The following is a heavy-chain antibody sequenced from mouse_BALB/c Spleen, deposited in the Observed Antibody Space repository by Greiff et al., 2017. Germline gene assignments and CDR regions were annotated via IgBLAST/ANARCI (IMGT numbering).Heavy chain of an antibody. D-gene: IGHD2-14*01. V-gene: IGHV1S127*01. J-gene: IGHJ3*01. Sequence: VQLQQSGPELVRPGASVKMSCKASGYTFTSYWMHWVKQRPGQGLEWIGMIDPANSETRLNQKFKDKATLNVDKSSNTAYMQLSSLTSEDAAVYCCARANYGYDGAWFAYWGQGTLVTVSA. CDR3: ARANYGYDGAWFAY. CDR1: GYTFTSYW. CDR2: IDPANSET.